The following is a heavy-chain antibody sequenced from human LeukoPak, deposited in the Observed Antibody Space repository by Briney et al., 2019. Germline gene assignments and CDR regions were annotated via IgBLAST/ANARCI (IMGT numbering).Heavy chain of an antibody. Sequence: KASETLSLTCNVSGGAISSGGYYWSWIRQHPGKGLEWIGYIYYSGSTYYNPSLKSRVTMSVDTSKNQFSLELSSVTAADTAVYYCARDSSGYGEMYFWGQGTLVTVSS. D-gene: IGHD3-22*01. J-gene: IGHJ4*02. CDR2: IYYSGST. CDR3: ARDSSGYGEMYF. V-gene: IGHV4-31*03. CDR1: GGAISSGGYY.